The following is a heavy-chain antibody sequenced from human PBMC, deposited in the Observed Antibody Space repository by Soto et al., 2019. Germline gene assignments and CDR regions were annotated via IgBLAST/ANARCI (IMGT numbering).Heavy chain of an antibody. D-gene: IGHD3-22*01. V-gene: IGHV1-18*01. J-gene: IGHJ4*02. CDR1: GYTFTSYG. Sequence: QVQLVQSGAEVKNPGASIKVSCKASGYTFTSYGISWVRLAPGQGLEWMGWITPYNGHTKLAQNVAGRIDLTADKSASIAYLELRTRTSDATAVYYCARDRESSGYYAGPDLDYWGQGTLVTVSS. CDR2: ITPYNGHT. CDR3: ARDRESSGYYAGPDLDY.